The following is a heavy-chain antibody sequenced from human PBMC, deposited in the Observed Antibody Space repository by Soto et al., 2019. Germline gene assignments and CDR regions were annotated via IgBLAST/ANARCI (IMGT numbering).Heavy chain of an antibody. CDR2: INWNGDST. Sequence: GGSLRLSCEASGFTFDDYGMSWVRQAPGKGLEWVSGINWNGDSTGYADSVKGRFTISRDNAKNSLYLQMNSLRAEDTAVYYCAIRASYYDSSGYFDYWGQGTLVTVSS. CDR3: AIRASYYDSSGYFDY. D-gene: IGHD3-22*01. CDR1: GFTFDDYG. J-gene: IGHJ4*02. V-gene: IGHV3-20*04.